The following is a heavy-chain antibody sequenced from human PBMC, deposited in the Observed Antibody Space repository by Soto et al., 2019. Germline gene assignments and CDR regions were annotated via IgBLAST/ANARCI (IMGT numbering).Heavy chain of an antibody. CDR3: ARGVPVTHYGDYPPYFDY. D-gene: IGHD4-17*01. J-gene: IGHJ4*02. Sequence: QVQLQESGPGLVKPSQTLSLTCTVSGGSISSGGYYWSWIRQHPGKGLEWIGYIYYSGSTYYNPSLQSRVTISVDTSKNQFSLKLSSVTAADTAVYYCARGVPVTHYGDYPPYFDYWGQGTLVTVSS. CDR2: IYYSGST. V-gene: IGHV4-31*03. CDR1: GGSISSGGYY.